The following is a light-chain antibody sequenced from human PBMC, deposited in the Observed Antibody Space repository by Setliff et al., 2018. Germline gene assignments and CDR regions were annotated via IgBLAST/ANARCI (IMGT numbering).Light chain of an antibody. J-gene: IGLJ3*02. CDR3: FLSYSGIVM. CDR2: DTS. CDR1: TGTVTSGHY. Sequence: QAVVTQEPSLTVSPGGTVTLTCGSSTGTVTSGHYPYWFQQKSGQAPKTLIYDTSEKYSWTPARFSGSLLGGKAALTLSGAQPEDEADYYCFLSYSGIVMFGGGTKVTVL. V-gene: IGLV7-46*01.